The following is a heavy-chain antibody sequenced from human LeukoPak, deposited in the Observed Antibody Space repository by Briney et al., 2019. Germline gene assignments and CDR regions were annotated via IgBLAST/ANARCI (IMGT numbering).Heavy chain of an antibody. V-gene: IGHV5-51*01. CDR2: IYPGDSDT. CDR3: ARLGDDILTLEGYYFDY. CDR1: GYSFTSYW. Sequence: GESLKISCKGSGYSFTSYWIGWVRQMPGKGLEWMGIIYPGDSDTRYSPSFQGQVTISADKSISTAYLQWSSLKASDTAMYYCARLGDDILTLEGYYFDYWGQGTLVTVSS. J-gene: IGHJ4*02. D-gene: IGHD3-9*01.